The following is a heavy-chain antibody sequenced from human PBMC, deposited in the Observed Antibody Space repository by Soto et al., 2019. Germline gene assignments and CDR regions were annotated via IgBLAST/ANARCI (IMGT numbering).Heavy chain of an antibody. CDR3: ARDRDHDILTGYYSCTDY. J-gene: IGHJ4*02. V-gene: IGHV3-64*01. CDR2: ISSNGGGT. CDR1: GFSFSRYA. Sequence: PGGSLRLSCAASGFSFSRYAMHWVRQAPGKGLEYVSAISSNGGGTYYANSVKGRFTISRDNSKNTLYLQMGSLRAEDTAVYYCARDRDHDILTGYYSCTDYWGQGTLVPVSS. D-gene: IGHD3-9*01.